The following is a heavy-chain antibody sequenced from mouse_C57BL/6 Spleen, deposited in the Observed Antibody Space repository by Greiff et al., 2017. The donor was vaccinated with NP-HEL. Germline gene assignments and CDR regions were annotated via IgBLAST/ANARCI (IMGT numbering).Heavy chain of an antibody. V-gene: IGHV1-82*01. Sequence: QVQLQQSGPELVKPGASVKISCKASGYAFSSSWMNWVKQRPGKGLEWIGRIYPGDGDTNYNGKFKGKATLTADKSSSTAYMQLSSLTSEDSAVYFCARGVGYDDRFAYWGQGTLVTVSA. CDR3: ARGVGYDDRFAY. CDR1: GYAFSSSW. CDR2: IYPGDGDT. D-gene: IGHD2-2*01. J-gene: IGHJ3*01.